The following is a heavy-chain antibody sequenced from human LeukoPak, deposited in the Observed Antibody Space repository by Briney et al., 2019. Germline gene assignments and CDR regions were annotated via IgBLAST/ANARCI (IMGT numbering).Heavy chain of an antibody. CDR3: ASGSIVGVLWG. CDR2: IYYSGST. Sequence: SETLSLTCTVSGGSITSTSYYWGWIRQSPGKGLQWIGSIYYSGSTYYNPSLKSRVTMSVDTSKNQFSLKLNSVTAADTAVYYCASGSIVGVLWGWGQGTLVTVSS. CDR1: GGSITSTSYY. V-gene: IGHV4-39*07. J-gene: IGHJ4*02. D-gene: IGHD1-26*01.